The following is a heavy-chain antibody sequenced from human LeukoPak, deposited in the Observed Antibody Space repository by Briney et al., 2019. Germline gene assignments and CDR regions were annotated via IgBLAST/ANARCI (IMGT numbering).Heavy chain of an antibody. J-gene: IGHJ5*02. D-gene: IGHD2-8*01. Sequence: GGSLRLSCAASGFIFRNYAMTWVRQAPGKGLEWVSAISGSGGSTYSADSVMGRFTISRDNSKNTLYLQMNSLRAEDTAVYFCAEVGALDSVLAPIAGAGNNWFDPWGQGTLVTVSS. CDR3: AEVGALDSVLAPIAGAGNNWFDP. V-gene: IGHV3-23*01. CDR1: GFIFRNYA. CDR2: ISGSGGST.